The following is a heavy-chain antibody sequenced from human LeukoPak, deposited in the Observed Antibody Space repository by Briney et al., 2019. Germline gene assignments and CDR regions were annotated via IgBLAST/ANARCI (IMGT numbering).Heavy chain of an antibody. J-gene: IGHJ1*01. D-gene: IGHD3-3*01. CDR1: GFTFSSYG. Sequence: EAGGSLRLSCAASGFTFSSYGMHWVRQAPGKGLEWVAVISYDGSNKYYADSVKGRFTISRDNSKNTLYLQMNSLRAEDTAVHYCALRGSGYSPFQHWGQGTLVTVSS. CDR3: ALRGSGYSPFQH. V-gene: IGHV3-30*03. CDR2: ISYDGSNK.